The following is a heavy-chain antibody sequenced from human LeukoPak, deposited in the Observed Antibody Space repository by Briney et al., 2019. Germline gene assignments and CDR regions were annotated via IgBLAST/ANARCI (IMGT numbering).Heavy chain of an antibody. J-gene: IGHJ6*03. V-gene: IGHV4-39*07. Sequence: SSETLSLTCTVSGGSISTSNHYWGWIRQTPGKGLEWMGNIYYSGSTQYNPSLKSRVTISVDTSKNQFSLKLSSVTAADTAVYYCARRLRFYYYYMDVWGKGTTVTVSS. CDR1: GGSISTSNHY. D-gene: IGHD5-12*01. CDR2: IYYSGST. CDR3: ARRLRFYYYYMDV.